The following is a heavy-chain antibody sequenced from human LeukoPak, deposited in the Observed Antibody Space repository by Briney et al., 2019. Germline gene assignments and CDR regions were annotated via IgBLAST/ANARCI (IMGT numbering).Heavy chain of an antibody. J-gene: IGHJ3*02. Sequence: PGGSLRLSCAASGFTFSSYDFHWVRQPIGKGLEWVSAIGTAGDTYYPGSVKGRFTMSRENAKNSLYLQMNSLRAGDMAVYYCARLREAAFDIWGRGTMVTVSS. CDR3: ARLREAAFDI. CDR1: GFTFSSYD. V-gene: IGHV3-13*04. D-gene: IGHD1-26*01. CDR2: IGTAGDT.